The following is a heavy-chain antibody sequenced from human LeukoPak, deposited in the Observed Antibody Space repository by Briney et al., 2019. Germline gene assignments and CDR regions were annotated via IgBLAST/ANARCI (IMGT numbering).Heavy chain of an antibody. CDR1: GGSIRGYY. D-gene: IGHD3-10*01. V-gene: IGHV4-59*08. CDR3: ARHEFDSGSLPYFDY. CDR2: IYYSGST. J-gene: IGHJ4*02. Sequence: PSETLSLTCTASGGSIRGYYWSWIRQPPGKGLEWIGYIYYSGSTNYNPSLKSRVTISVDTSKNQFSLKLSAVTAADTAVYYCARHEFDSGSLPYFDYWGQGILVTVSS.